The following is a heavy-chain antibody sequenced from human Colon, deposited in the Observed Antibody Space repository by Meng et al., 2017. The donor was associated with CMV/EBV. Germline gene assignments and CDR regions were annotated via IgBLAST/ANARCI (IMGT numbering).Heavy chain of an antibody. D-gene: IGHD3-10*01. V-gene: IGHV3-74*01. Sequence: GESLKISCSASGFTFTSYWMHWVRQAPGRGLGWVSRIATDGGSTVHADSVRGRFTISRDSAKSTVFLQMNSLRAEDTAVYYCARGGFASGLDVWGQGTTVTVSS. CDR2: IATDGGST. CDR1: GFTFTSYW. CDR3: ARGGFASGLDV. J-gene: IGHJ6*02.